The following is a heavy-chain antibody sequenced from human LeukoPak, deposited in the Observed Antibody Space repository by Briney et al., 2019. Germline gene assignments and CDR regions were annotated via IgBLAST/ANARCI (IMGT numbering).Heavy chain of an antibody. D-gene: IGHD3-10*01. CDR3: AREHYYGSGSYYGRSGWFDP. V-gene: IGHV4-30-4*01. CDR1: GGSICSGHYY. Sequence: SQTLSLTCTVSGGSICSGHYYSSSIRQPPVKGLDRIGYSYYSVSTYDNPSLKSRVTISVDTCKNQFSLKLSSVTAADTAVYYCAREHYYGSGSYYGRSGWFDPWGQGTLVTVSS. J-gene: IGHJ5*02. CDR2: SYYSVST.